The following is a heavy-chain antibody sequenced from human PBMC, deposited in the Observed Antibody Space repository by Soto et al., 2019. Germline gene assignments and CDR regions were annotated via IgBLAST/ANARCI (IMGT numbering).Heavy chain of an antibody. D-gene: IGHD3-3*01. Sequence: RGESLKISCKGSGYSFTSYWIGWVRQMPGKGLEWMGIIYPGDSDTRYSPSFQGQVTISADKSISTAYLQWSSLKASDTAMYYCARAPFIYDFWSGPADGYYYYGMDVWGQGTTVTVSS. CDR3: ARAPFIYDFWSGPADGYYYYGMDV. J-gene: IGHJ6*02. CDR1: GYSFTSYW. V-gene: IGHV5-51*01. CDR2: IYPGDSDT.